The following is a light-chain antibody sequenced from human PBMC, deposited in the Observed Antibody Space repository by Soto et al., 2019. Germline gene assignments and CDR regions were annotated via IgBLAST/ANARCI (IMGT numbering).Light chain of an antibody. Sequence: EIVLTQSPGTLSLSPGERATLSCRASQSVSNNYLAWYQQKPGQAPRLLIYGASNRATGIPDRFSGSGSGTDFTLTISRLEPEDFAVYYCQEYDDSPPITFGLGTRLEI. CDR1: QSVSNNY. J-gene: IGKJ5*01. V-gene: IGKV3-20*01. CDR3: QEYDDSPPIT. CDR2: GAS.